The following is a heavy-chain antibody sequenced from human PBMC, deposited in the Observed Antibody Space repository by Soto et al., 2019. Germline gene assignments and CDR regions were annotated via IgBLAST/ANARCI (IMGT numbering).Heavy chain of an antibody. CDR3: ARGWLGPDV. J-gene: IGHJ6*03. Sequence: EVQLVESGGGLVQPGGSLRLSCAASEFTFSGRSVHWVRQAPGKGLVWVSGIDKVGTDSTYADSVKGRFTSSRDNAKNTVYLQMSSLRVEVTAVDYCARGWLGPDVWGKGTTVTVSS. CDR1: EFTFSGRS. V-gene: IGHV3-74*01. D-gene: IGHD5-18*01. CDR2: IDKVGTDS.